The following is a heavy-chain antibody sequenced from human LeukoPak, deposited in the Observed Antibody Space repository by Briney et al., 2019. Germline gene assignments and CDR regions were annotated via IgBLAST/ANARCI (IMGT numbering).Heavy chain of an antibody. D-gene: IGHD3-10*01. CDR1: GYSISSGYY. V-gene: IGHV4-61*01. Sequence: SETLSLTCTVSGYSISSGYYWSWIRQPPGKGLEWIGYIYYSRSTNYNPSLKSRVTISVDTSKNQFSLKLSSVTAADTAVYYCARDSPYYYGSGSATYYMDVWGKGTTVTISS. J-gene: IGHJ6*03. CDR2: IYYSRST. CDR3: ARDSPYYYGSGSATYYMDV.